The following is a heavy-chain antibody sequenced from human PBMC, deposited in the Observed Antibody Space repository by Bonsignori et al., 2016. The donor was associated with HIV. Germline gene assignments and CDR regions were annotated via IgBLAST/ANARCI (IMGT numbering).Heavy chain of an antibody. CDR1: GFTFDDYA. J-gene: IGHJ4*02. Sequence: GGSLRLSCAASGFTFDDYAMHWVRQAPGKGLEWVSGISWNSGSIGYADSVKGRFTISRDNAKNSLYLQMNSLRAEDTALYYCAKEKAVAGWFFDYWGQGTLVTVSS. V-gene: IGHV3-9*01. CDR3: AKEKAVAGWFFDY. D-gene: IGHD6-19*01. CDR2: ISWNSGSI.